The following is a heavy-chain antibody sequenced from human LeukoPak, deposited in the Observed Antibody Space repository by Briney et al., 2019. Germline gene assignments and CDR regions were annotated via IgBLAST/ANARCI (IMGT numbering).Heavy chain of an antibody. J-gene: IGHJ4*02. Sequence: SETLSLTCTVSGGSMSSHYWSWIRQPPGKGLEWIEYIYYSGSTNYNPSLKSRTAISVDTSKNQFPLKLSSVTAADTAVYYCARIYPFWSGPYSTSYYFDNWGQGTLVAVSS. CDR2: IYYSGST. V-gene: IGHV4-59*11. D-gene: IGHD3-3*01. CDR3: ARIYPFWSGPYSTSYYFDN. CDR1: GGSMSSHY.